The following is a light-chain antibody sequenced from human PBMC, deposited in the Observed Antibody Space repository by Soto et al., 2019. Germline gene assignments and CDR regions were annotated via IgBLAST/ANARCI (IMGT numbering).Light chain of an antibody. CDR3: SSHAGNNNFV. J-gene: IGLJ1*01. Sequence: QSVLTQPPSASGSVGQSVTISCTGTSSDVGAYNYVSWYQQHPGKARKLMIYEVSKRPPGVPDRFSGSTSGYTASLTVSGLQAEEEADYPCSSHAGNNNFVFGTGSKVTVL. CDR1: SSDVGAYNY. V-gene: IGLV2-8*01. CDR2: EVS.